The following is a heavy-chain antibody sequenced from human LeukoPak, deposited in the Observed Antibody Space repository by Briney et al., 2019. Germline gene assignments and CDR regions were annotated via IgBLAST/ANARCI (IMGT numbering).Heavy chain of an antibody. CDR1: GDSISSYY. Sequence: NPSETLSLTCTVSGDSISSYYWSWIRQPPGKGLEWIGYIYYSGTTNYNPSLKSRVTISVDTSKNQFSLKLSSVTAADTAVCYCARRRPAHGAFDIWGQGTLVTVSS. V-gene: IGHV4-59*01. CDR2: IYYSGTT. CDR3: ARRRPAHGAFDI. D-gene: IGHD2-2*01. J-gene: IGHJ3*02.